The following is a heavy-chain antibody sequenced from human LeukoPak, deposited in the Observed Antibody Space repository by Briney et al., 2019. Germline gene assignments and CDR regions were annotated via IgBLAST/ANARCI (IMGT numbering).Heavy chain of an antibody. CDR1: GGSISSYY. CDR2: IYYSGST. V-gene: IGHV4-59*01. Sequence: SETLSLTCTVSGGSISSYYWSWIRQPPGKGLEWIGHIYYSGSTNYNPSLKSRVTISVDTSKNQFSLKLSSVTAADTAVYYCARDAYYDSSGYYEYYFDYWGQGTLVTVSS. D-gene: IGHD3-22*01. CDR3: ARDAYYDSSGYYEYYFDY. J-gene: IGHJ4*02.